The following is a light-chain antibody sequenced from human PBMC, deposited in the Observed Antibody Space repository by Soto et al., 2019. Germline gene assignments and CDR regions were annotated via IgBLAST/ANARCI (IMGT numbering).Light chain of an antibody. J-gene: IGLJ3*02. Sequence: QSVLTQPPSVSAAPGQKVTISCSGSSSNIGNNYVSWYQQLPGTAPKLLIYENNKRPSGIPDRFSGSKSGTSATLGITGLQTGDEADYYCGTWDSSLRAYWVFGGGTQLTVL. V-gene: IGLV1-51*02. CDR3: GTWDSSLRAYWV. CDR2: ENN. CDR1: SSNIGNNY.